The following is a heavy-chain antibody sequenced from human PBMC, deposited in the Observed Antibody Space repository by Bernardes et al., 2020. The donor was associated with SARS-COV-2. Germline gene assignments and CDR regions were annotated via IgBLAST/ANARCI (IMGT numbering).Heavy chain of an antibody. D-gene: IGHD2-2*01. V-gene: IGHV4-4*07. J-gene: IGHJ4*02. CDR3: ARETYCSSTSCLDY. Sequence: SETLSLTCTVSGGSISSYYWSWIRQPAGKGLEWIGRIYTSGSTNYNPSLKSRVTMSVDTSKNQFSLKLSSVTAADTAVYYCARETYCSSTSCLDYWGQGTLVTVSS. CDR2: IYTSGST. CDR1: GGSISSYY.